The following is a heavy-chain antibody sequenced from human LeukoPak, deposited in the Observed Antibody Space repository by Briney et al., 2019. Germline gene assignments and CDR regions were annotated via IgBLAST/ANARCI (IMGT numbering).Heavy chain of an antibody. CDR2: IYYSGNT. J-gene: IGHJ4*02. Sequence: SETLSLTCTVSGVSISSSSYYWGWIRQPPGKGLEWIGTIYYSGNTYYNPSLKSRVTISVDTSKNQFSLKLSSVTAADTAVYYCAAPGWRDLFDYWGQGTLVTVSS. CDR1: GVSISSSSYY. V-gene: IGHV4-39*01. D-gene: IGHD6-19*01. CDR3: AAPGWRDLFDY.